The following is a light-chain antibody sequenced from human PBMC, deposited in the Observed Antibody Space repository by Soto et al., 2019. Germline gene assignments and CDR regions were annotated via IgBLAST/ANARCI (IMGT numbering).Light chain of an antibody. CDR1: QSLSSY. J-gene: IGKJ2*01. CDR2: CAS. Sequence: EIVLTQSPGTLSLSPGERATLSCRASQSLSSYLAWYQQKPGQAPRLLIYCASSRTTGIPDRFSGSGSGTDFTLTISRLEPEYFAVYYCRQYGSAPSYTFGQGTKREIK. V-gene: IGKV3-20*01. CDR3: RQYGSAPSYT.